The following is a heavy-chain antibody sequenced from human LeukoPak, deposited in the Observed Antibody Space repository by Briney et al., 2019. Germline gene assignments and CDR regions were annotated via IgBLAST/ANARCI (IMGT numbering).Heavy chain of an antibody. Sequence: PGGSLRLSCAASGFTFSSYAMSWVRQAPGKGLEWVSAISGSGGSTYYADSVKGRFTISRDNSKNTLYLQMNSLRAEDTAVYYCAVWSGYPYGFDYWGQGTLVTVSS. CDR2: ISGSGGST. D-gene: IGHD3-3*01. CDR1: GFTFSSYA. CDR3: AVWSGYPYGFDY. J-gene: IGHJ4*02. V-gene: IGHV3-23*01.